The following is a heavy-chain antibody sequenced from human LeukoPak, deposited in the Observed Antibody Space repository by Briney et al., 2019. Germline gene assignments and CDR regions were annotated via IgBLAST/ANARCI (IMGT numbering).Heavy chain of an antibody. J-gene: IGHJ6*02. Sequence: KPSETLSLTCAVYGGSFSGYYWSWIRQPPGKGLEWIGRLYTSGSTNYNPSLKSRLTMSADTSKNQFSLNLRSVTAADTAIYYCARDRVDSSGYYYYYGIDVWGQGTAVTVSS. CDR3: ARDRVDSSGYYYYYGIDV. CDR1: GGSFSGYY. CDR2: LYTSGST. V-gene: IGHV4-4*07. D-gene: IGHD3-22*01.